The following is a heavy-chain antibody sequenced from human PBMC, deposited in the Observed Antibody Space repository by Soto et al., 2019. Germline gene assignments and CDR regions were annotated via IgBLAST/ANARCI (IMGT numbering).Heavy chain of an antibody. D-gene: IGHD3-22*01. CDR1: NGSLSSYY. CDR2: IYYSGST. CDR3: ARGGPGYYDSSGAYDY. J-gene: IGHJ4*02. V-gene: IGHV4-59*01. Sequence: PSETLSLTCTVSNGSLSSYYWSWIRQPPGKGLEWIGYIYYSGSTNYNPSLKSRVTISVDTSKNQFSLKLSSVTAADTAVYYCARGGPGYYDSSGAYDYWGQGTLVTVS.